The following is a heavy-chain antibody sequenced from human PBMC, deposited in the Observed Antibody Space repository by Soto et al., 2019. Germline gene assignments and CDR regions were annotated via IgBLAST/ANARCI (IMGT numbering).Heavy chain of an antibody. J-gene: IGHJ4*02. D-gene: IGHD3-16*01. CDR1: GFTFSSYG. CDR2: IWYDGSNK. V-gene: IGHV3-33*01. CDR3: ARDPITGSENYFDY. Sequence: PGGSLRLSCAASGFTFSSYGMHWVRQAPGKGLEWVAVIWYDGSNKYYADSVKGRFTISRDNSKNTLYLQMNSLRAEDTAVYYCARDPITGSENYFDYWGQGTLVTVSS.